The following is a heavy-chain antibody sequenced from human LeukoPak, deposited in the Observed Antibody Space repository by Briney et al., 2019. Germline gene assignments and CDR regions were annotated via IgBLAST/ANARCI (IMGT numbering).Heavy chain of an antibody. CDR3: TTGIGNYYYY. V-gene: IGHV3-74*01. CDR2: VKSDGSDT. Sequence: GSLRLSCAASGSTFSRYWMHWVRQAPGKGLVWVSRVKSDGSDTNYADSVKGRFTISRDNAKNTLYLQMDSLRAEDTAVYYCTTGIGNYYYYWGQGTLVTVAS. D-gene: IGHD3-10*01. CDR1: GSTFSRYW. J-gene: IGHJ4*02.